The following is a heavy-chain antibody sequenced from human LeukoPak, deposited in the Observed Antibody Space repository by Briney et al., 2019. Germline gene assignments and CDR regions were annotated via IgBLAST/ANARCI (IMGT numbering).Heavy chain of an antibody. J-gene: IGHJ4*02. CDR1: GLNFDDSA. CDR2: ISADGGST. Sequence: GGSLRLSCVASGLNFDDSAMHWVRQAPGKGLEWVPLISADGGSTFSADSVKGRFSISRDNSKNSLYLQMNSLRSEDTAMYYCAKESGKFDYWGQGTLGAVSS. CDR3: AKESGKFDY. V-gene: IGHV3-43*02.